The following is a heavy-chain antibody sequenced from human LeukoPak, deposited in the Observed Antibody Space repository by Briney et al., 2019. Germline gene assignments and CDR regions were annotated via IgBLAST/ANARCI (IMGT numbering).Heavy chain of an antibody. J-gene: IGHJ3*02. CDR1: GFTFSSYG. Sequence: GGSLRLSCAASGFTFSSYGIHWVRQAPGKGLEWVAVISSDGSNKYYADSVKGRFTISRDNSKNTLYLQMNSLRAEDTAVYYCAKPEGYCSGGSCYGHAFDIWGQGTMVTVSS. CDR3: AKPEGYCSGGSCYGHAFDI. D-gene: IGHD2-15*01. V-gene: IGHV3-30*18. CDR2: ISSDGSNK.